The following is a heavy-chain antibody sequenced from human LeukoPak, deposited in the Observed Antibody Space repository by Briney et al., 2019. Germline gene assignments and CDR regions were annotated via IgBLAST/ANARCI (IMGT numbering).Heavy chain of an antibody. CDR3: ARDPDYGDYLSN. J-gene: IGHJ4*02. V-gene: IGHV1-2*02. CDR1: GYTFTDYY. D-gene: IGHD4-17*01. CDR2: IHPNTGAT. Sequence: GASVKVSCKASGYTFTDYYMHWVRQAPGQGLEWMGWIHPNTGATHYAQKFQGRVTMTRDTSIGTVYMELSRLRSDDTAVYYCARDPDYGDYLSNWGQGTLVTVSS.